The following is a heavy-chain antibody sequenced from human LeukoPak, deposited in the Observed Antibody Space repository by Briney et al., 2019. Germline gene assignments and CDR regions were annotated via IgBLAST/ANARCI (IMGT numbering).Heavy chain of an antibody. V-gene: IGHV4-30-4*01. CDR2: IYYSGRT. CDR3: ARGGYSTSWAAFDI. J-gene: IGHJ3*02. Sequence: SETLSLTCTVSGGSISSGDNYWGWIRQPPGKGLEWIGYIYYSGRTYYNPSLKGRVTISVDTSKNQFSLKLRSVTASDTAVYSCARGGYSTSWAAFDIWGQGTMVTVSS. D-gene: IGHD6-13*01. CDR1: GGSISSGDNY.